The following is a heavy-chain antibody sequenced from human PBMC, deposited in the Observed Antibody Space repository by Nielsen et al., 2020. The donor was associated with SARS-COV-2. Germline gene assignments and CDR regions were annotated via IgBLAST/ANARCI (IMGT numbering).Heavy chain of an antibody. CDR2: INPSGGTI. CDR3: ARDLEVGRGCPFDY. V-gene: IGHV1-46*01. Sequence: ASVKVSCKASGYTFTSYYIHWVRQAPGQGLEWMGIINPSGGTISYAQKFQGRVTMSRDTSTSTVYMELSSLRSEDTAVYYCARDLEVGRGCPFDYWGQGTLVTVSS. CDR1: GYTFTSYY. D-gene: IGHD3-10*01. J-gene: IGHJ4*02.